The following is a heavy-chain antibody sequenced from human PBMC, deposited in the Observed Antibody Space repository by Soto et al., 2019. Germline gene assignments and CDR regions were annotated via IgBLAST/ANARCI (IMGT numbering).Heavy chain of an antibody. J-gene: IGHJ4*02. V-gene: IGHV3-13*01. CDR1: GFTFSSYD. CDR3: ARESNAAAGPSPLDY. Sequence: GGSLRLSCAASGFTFSSYDMHWVRQATGKGLEWVSAIGTAGDTYYPGSVKGRFTISRENAKNSLYLQMNSLRAGDTAVYYCARESNAAAGPSPLDYWGQGTLVTVSS. CDR2: IGTAGDT. D-gene: IGHD6-13*01.